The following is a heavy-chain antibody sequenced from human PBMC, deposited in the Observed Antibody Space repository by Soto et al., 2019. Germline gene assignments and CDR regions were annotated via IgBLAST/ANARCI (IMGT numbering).Heavy chain of an antibody. CDR3: ARPLDSQDWFDP. D-gene: IGHD2-15*01. Sequence: QVQLQQWGAGLLKPSETLSLTCAVYGGSFSGYYWSWIRQPPGKGLEWIGEINHSGSTNYNPSLKIRVTISVDTSKNQFSLKLSSVTAADTAVYYCARPLDSQDWFDPWGQGTLVTVSS. CDR1: GGSFSGYY. J-gene: IGHJ5*02. CDR2: INHSGST. V-gene: IGHV4-34*01.